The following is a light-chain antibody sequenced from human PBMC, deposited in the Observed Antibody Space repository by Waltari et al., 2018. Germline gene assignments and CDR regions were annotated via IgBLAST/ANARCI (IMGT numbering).Light chain of an antibody. CDR1: RDISTK. J-gene: IGKJ1*01. CDR3: QEYVDDLWT. Sequence: DILMTQSPPTLSASMGDRVTITCRASRDISTKLAWYQQKPGRAPKLLIYKASSLESGVPARLSGSGSGTEFTLTISTLQPDDFATYYCQEYVDDLWTFGQGTKVEIK. CDR2: KAS. V-gene: IGKV1-5*03.